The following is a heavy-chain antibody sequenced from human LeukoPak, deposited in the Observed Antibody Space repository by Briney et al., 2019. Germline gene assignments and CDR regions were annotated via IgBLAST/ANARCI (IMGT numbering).Heavy chain of an antibody. D-gene: IGHD3-16*01. CDR1: GYTFTSYY. CDR3: ARDRDYDYVWGSYLIDY. Sequence: ASVKVSCKASGYTFTSYYMHWVRQAPGQGLEWMGIISPSGGSTSYAQKFQGRVTMTRDMSTSTVYMELSSLRSEDTAVYYCARDRDYDYVWGSYLIDYWGQGTLVTVSS. CDR2: ISPSGGST. V-gene: IGHV1-46*01. J-gene: IGHJ4*02.